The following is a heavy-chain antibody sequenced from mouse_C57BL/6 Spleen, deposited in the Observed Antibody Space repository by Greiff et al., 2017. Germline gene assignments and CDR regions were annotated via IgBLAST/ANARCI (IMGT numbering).Heavy chain of an antibody. J-gene: IGHJ1*03. D-gene: IGHD1-1*01. CDR2: ISYSGST. CDR3: AREGTTVVARYFDV. V-gene: IGHV3-1*01. CDR1: GYSITSGYD. Sequence: EVKLVESGPGMVKPSQSLSLTCTVTGYSITSGYDWHWIRHFPGNKLEWMGYISYSGSTNYNPSLKSRISITHDTSKNHFFLKLNSVTTEDTATYYCAREGTTVVARYFDVWGTGTTVTVSS.